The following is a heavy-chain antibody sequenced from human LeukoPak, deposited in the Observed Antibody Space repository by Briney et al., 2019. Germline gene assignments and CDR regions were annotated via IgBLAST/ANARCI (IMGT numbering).Heavy chain of an antibody. Sequence: PGGXXRLSCAASGFTFSSNYMSWARQAPGKGLEGVSVIYSGGSTYYADSVTGRFTISRDNSKNTLYLQMNSLRAEDTAVYYCAREGSSGSLDAFDIWGQGTMVTVSS. CDR3: AREGSSGSLDAFDI. CDR1: GFTFSSNY. J-gene: IGHJ3*02. CDR2: IYSGGST. D-gene: IGHD3-22*01. V-gene: IGHV3-53*01.